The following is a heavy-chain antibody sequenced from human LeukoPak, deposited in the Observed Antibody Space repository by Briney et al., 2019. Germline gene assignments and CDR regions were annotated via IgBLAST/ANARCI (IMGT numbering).Heavy chain of an antibody. Sequence: GGSLRLSCAASGFTSSIYGMSWVRQAPGKGLEWVSSITNGGDNTYYADFVQGRFTIYRDNSKNSLHLQMSSLRAEDTAIYFCAKRDTSGLYYFDYWGQGTQVTVSS. V-gene: IGHV3-23*01. CDR1: GFTSSIYG. J-gene: IGHJ4*02. CDR3: AKRDTSGLYYFDY. D-gene: IGHD3-10*01. CDR2: ITNGGDNT.